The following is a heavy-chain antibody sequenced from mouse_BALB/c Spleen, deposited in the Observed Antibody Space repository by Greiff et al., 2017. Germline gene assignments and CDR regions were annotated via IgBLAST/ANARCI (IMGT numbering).Heavy chain of an antibody. J-gene: IGHJ3*01. D-gene: IGHD3-1*01. Sequence: VKLVESGPELVKPGASVRISCKASGYTFTSYYIHWVKQRPGQGLEWIGWIYPGNVNTKYNEKFKGKATLTADKSSSTAYMQLSSLTSEDSAVYCCAREERGSWFAYWGQGTLVTVSA. V-gene: IGHV1S56*01. CDR2: IYPGNVNT. CDR1: GYTFTSYY. CDR3: AREERGSWFAY.